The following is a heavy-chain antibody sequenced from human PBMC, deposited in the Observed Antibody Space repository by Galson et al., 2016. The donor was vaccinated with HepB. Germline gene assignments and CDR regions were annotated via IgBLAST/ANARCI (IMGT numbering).Heavy chain of an antibody. CDR1: GFTFSNYA. J-gene: IGHJ4*02. D-gene: IGHD5-12*01. Sequence: SLRLSCAASGFTFSNYAMSWVRQAPGKGLEWVSTIGGSGGNVYIGDSVKGRFTISRDNSKNTLWAQMDSLRAEDTAVYFCAKLIRTGSSGSDSWGQGTLVTVSS. V-gene: IGHV3-23*01. CDR3: AKLIRTGSSGSDS. CDR2: IGGSGGNV.